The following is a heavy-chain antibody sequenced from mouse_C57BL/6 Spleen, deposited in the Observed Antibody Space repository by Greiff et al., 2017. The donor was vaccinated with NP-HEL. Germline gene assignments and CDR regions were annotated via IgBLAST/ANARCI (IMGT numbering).Heavy chain of an antibody. CDR2: IDPSDSYT. CDR1: GYTFTSYW. J-gene: IGHJ4*01. V-gene: IGHV1-59*01. D-gene: IGHD3-1*01. CDR3: ARHRPYAMDY. Sequence: QVQLQQPGAELVRPGTSVKLSCKASGYTFTSYWMHWVKQRPGQGLEWIGVIDPSDSYTNYNQKLKGKATLTVDTSSSTAYMQLSSLTSEDSAVYYCARHRPYAMDYWGQGTSVTVSS.